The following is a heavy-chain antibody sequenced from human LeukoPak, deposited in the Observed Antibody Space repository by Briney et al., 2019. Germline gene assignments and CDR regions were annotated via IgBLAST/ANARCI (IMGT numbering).Heavy chain of an antibody. CDR2: INSDGSST. V-gene: IGHV3-74*01. J-gene: IGHJ4*02. D-gene: IGHD5-12*01. CDR1: GFTFSSYW. Sequence: QSGGSLRLSCAASGFTFSSYWMHWVRQAPGKGLVWVSRINSDGSSTSYADSVKGRFTISRDNSKNTLYLQMDSLRAEDTAIYYCAKGLYSGYDYYFDYWGQGTLVTVSS. CDR3: AKGLYSGYDYYFDY.